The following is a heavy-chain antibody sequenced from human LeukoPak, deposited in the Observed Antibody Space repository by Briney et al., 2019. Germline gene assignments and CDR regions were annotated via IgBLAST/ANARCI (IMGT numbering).Heavy chain of an antibody. CDR3: AGQARPGSAEGAFDI. J-gene: IGHJ3*02. CDR1: GFTFSSYD. V-gene: IGHV3-13*05. Sequence: GVSLRLPCTASGFTFSSYDMHWVRQDKGKGLEWVSAISTAGDPYYLGSVKGRFTISRENAKNSFYLQMNSLRAGDTAVYYCAGQARPGSAEGAFDIWGQGTMVTVSS. CDR2: ISTAGDP. D-gene: IGHD2-2*01.